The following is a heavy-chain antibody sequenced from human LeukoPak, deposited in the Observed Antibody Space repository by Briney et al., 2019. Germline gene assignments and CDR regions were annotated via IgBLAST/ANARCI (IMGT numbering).Heavy chain of an antibody. J-gene: IGHJ3*02. Sequence: SETLSLTCTVSGGPISSGSYYWSWIRQPAGKGLEWIGRIYTSGSTNYNPSLKSRVTISVDTSKNQFSLKLSSVTAADTAVYYCARDYYDSSGYYYHAFDIWGQGTMVTVSS. V-gene: IGHV4-61*02. CDR1: GGPISSGSYY. D-gene: IGHD3-22*01. CDR3: ARDYYDSSGYYYHAFDI. CDR2: IYTSGST.